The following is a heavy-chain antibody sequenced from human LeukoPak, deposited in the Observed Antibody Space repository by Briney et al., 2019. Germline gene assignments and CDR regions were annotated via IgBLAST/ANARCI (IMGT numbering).Heavy chain of an antibody. Sequence: GASVKVSCKTSGYKFKNYGISWVRQAPGQGLEWMGWVRADNGKTDYTQKFQDRVTMTADTSTNTAYMELRSLRSDDTAVYYCATDRSNSDFWGQGTLVTVS. CDR3: ATDRSNSDF. CDR2: VRADNGKT. D-gene: IGHD4-11*01. V-gene: IGHV1-18*01. CDR1: GYKFKNYG. J-gene: IGHJ4*02.